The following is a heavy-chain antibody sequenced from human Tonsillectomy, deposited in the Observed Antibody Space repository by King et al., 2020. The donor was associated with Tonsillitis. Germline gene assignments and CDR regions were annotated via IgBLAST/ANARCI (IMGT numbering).Heavy chain of an antibody. J-gene: IGHJ4*02. CDR1: GASISTYY. CDR2: IHYSGST. CDR3: ARASAYFDF. V-gene: IGHV4-59*01. Sequence: VQLQESGPGLVKPSETLSLTCTVSGASISTYYWNWIRQPPGKGLEWIGYIHYSGSTNYNPSLKSRVTISSDTSKNQFSLKLNSVTAADTAVYYCARASAYFDFWGQGTLVTASP.